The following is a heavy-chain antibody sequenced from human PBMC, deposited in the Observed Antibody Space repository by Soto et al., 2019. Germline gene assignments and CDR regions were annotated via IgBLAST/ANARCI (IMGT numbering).Heavy chain of an antibody. CDR2: ISWNSGSI. Sequence: GGSLRLSCAASGFTFDDYAMHWVRQAPGKGLEWVSGISWNSGSIGYADSVKGRFTISRDNAKNSLYLQMNSLRAEDTALYYCAKRLYNFGVGDDPYYYYGMDGWGQGTTVTVSS. CDR1: GFTFDDYA. V-gene: IGHV3-9*01. J-gene: IGHJ6*02. CDR3: AKRLYNFGVGDDPYYYYGMDG. D-gene: IGHD3-3*01.